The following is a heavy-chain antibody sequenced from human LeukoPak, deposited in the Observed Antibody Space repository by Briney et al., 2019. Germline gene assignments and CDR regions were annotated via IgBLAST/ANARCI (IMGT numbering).Heavy chain of an antibody. J-gene: IGHJ4*02. CDR1: GFTFSNYA. CDR2: ISGSGGNT. D-gene: IGHD2-8*01. Sequence: AGGSLRLSCAASGFTFSNYAMNWVRQAPGKGLEWVSDISGSGGNTYYADSVKGRFTISRDNSKNTLYLQMNSLRAEDTAVYYCAKGERYSIDGVCYRDYWGQGTLVTVSS. V-gene: IGHV3-23*01. CDR3: AKGERYSIDGVCYRDY.